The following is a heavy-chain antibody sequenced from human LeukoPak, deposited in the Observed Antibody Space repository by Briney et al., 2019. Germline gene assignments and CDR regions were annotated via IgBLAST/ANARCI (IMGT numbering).Heavy chain of an antibody. CDR3: ARGPPNGYDDSSGYYVPACFDY. CDR2: ISSSSSTI. V-gene: IGHV3-48*01. CDR1: GFTFSSYS. Sequence: GGSLRLSCAASGFTFSSYSMNWVRQAPGKGLEWVSYISSSSSTIYYADSVKGRFTISRDNAKNSLYLQMNSLRAEDTAVYYCARGPPNGYDDSSGYYVPACFDYWGQGTLVTVSS. J-gene: IGHJ4*02. D-gene: IGHD3-22*01.